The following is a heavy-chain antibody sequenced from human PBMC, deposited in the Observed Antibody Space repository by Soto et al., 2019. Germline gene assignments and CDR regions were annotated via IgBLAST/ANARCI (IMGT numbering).Heavy chain of an antibody. J-gene: IGHJ5*02. CDR3: ARQPTTGDTDVWFDP. CDR1: GGSISTSRSY. D-gene: IGHD2-21*01. V-gene: IGHV4-39*01. CDR2: IFYSEST. Sequence: QLQLLESGPGLVKASETLSLTCSVSGGSISTSRSYWAWIRQPPGKGLEWLANIFYSESTFYNPSLASRVSFSVDTSKNEFSLKLRSVTAADTAVYYCARQPTTGDTDVWFDPWGQGTLVTGSS.